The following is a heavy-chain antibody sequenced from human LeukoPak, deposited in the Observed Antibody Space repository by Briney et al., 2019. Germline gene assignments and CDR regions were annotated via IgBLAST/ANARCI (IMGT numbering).Heavy chain of an antibody. D-gene: IGHD2-15*01. Sequence: PGGSLRLSCAASGFTFSSYAMSWVRQAPGKGLEWVSAISGSGGSTYYADSVKGRFTISRDNSKNTLYLQMNSLRAEDTAVYYCANLCSGGSCLFDYWGQGTLVTVSS. J-gene: IGHJ4*02. CDR3: ANLCSGGSCLFDY. V-gene: IGHV3-23*01. CDR1: GFTFSSYA. CDR2: ISGSGGST.